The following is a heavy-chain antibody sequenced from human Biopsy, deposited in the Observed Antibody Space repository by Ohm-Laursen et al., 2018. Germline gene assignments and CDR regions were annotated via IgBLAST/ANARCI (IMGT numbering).Heavy chain of an antibody. J-gene: IGHJ3*01. D-gene: IGHD3-22*01. Sequence: SQTLSLTCPVSGGDINNYYWSWIRQPAGKGLEWIGRIYPGGSTNYNPSPKSRVTMSVDTSKNQLSLRLRSVTAADTAMYYCASVVLGPTNDAFDLWGQGTMVVVSS. CDR2: IYPGGST. CDR1: GGDINNYY. V-gene: IGHV4-4*07. CDR3: ASVVLGPTNDAFDL.